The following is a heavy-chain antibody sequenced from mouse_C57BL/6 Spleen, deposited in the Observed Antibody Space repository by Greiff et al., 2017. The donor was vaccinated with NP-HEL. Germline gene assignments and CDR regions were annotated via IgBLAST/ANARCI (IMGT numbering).Heavy chain of an antibody. D-gene: IGHD2-5*01. CDR2: IDPETGGT. J-gene: IGHJ2*01. Sequence: VQLQQSGAELVRPGASVTLSCKASGYTFTDYEMHWVKQTPVHGLEWIGAIDPETGGTAYNQKFKGKAILTADKSSSTAYMELRSLTSEDSAVYYCTRGTFGDSNYLDYWGQGTTLTVSS. V-gene: IGHV1-15*01. CDR3: TRGTFGDSNYLDY. CDR1: GYTFTDYE.